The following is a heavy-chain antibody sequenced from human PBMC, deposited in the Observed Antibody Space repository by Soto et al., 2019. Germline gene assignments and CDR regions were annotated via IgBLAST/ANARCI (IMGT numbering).Heavy chain of an antibody. V-gene: IGHV4-4*07. J-gene: IGHJ4*02. CDR3: ARGPYCGEECYFAY. D-gene: IGHD3-10*01. CDR1: GDSISRYY. CDR2: IYNSGIF. Sequence: QVHLQESGPGLVKPSETLSLTCSVFGDSISRYYWSWIRQPAGKGLEFIGRIYNSGIFNYNPSLESRVTMSVDPSKNQISLQLSSATAADTAMYYCARGPYCGEECYFAYWGQGTLVTVSP.